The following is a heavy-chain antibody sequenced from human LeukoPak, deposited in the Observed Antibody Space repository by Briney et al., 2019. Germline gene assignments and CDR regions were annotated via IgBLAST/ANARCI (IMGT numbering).Heavy chain of an antibody. CDR2: IKTDGTET. J-gene: IGHJ3*01. Sequence: GGSLRLSCAPSGFTLRTFWMNWVRLAPGKGLEFVASIKTDGTETYYLDSVKGRFTISRDNTKNSLYLQMNSLRAEDTALYYCARSGPPYGFDVLGQGTLVTVSS. D-gene: IGHD1-1*01. CDR3: ARSGPPYGFDV. V-gene: IGHV3-7*03. CDR1: GFTLRTFW.